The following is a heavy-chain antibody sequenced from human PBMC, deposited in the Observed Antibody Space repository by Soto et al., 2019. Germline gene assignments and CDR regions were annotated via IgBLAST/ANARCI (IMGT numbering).Heavy chain of an antibody. V-gene: IGHV3-33*01. D-gene: IGHD2-21*01. CDR3: ARDRNSVGFFDF. J-gene: IGHJ4*02. Sequence: VGSLRLSCAASGFSFSSFGMHWVRQAPGKGLEWVALIWFDANTTYYADSVKGRFTISRDNSKSTVFLQMDSLRAEDTAVYYCARDRNSVGFFDFWGQGSRVTVSS. CDR2: IWFDANTT. CDR1: GFSFSSFG.